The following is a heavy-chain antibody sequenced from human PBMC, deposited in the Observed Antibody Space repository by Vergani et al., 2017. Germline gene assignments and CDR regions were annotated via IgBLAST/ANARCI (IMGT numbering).Heavy chain of an antibody. CDR2: ISGSGGST. Sequence: EVQLLESGGGLVQPGGSLRLSCAASGFTFSSYAMSWVRQAPGKGLEWVAAISGSGGSTYYADSVKGRFAISRDNSKNTLYLQMNSRRAEDTAVYYCAKDPPEPGEAGFDYWGQGTLVTVSS. CDR1: GFTFSSYA. J-gene: IGHJ4*02. D-gene: IGHD1-14*01. CDR3: AKDPPEPGEAGFDY. V-gene: IGHV3-23*01.